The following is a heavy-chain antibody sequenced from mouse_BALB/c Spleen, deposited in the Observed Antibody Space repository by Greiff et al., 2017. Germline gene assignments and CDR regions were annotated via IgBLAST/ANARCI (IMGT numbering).Heavy chain of an antibody. CDR2: IWGGGST. CDR1: GFSLSRYS. J-gene: IGHJ4*01. V-gene: IGHV2-6-4*01. CDR3: AIYYDYDVGAMDY. Sequence: VMLVESGPGLVAPSQSLSITCTVSGFSLSRYSVHWVRQPPGKGLEWLGMIWGGGSTDYNSALKSRLSISKDNSKSQVFLKMNSLQTDDTAMYYCAIYYDYDVGAMDYWGQGTSVTVSS. D-gene: IGHD2-4*01.